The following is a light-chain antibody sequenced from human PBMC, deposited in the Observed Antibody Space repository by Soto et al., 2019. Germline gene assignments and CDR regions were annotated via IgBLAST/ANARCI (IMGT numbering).Light chain of an antibody. CDR3: CSYAGSSRGVV. CDR2: ECS. Sequence: QSALTQPASVSGSPGQSITISCSGTSSDVGSYNLVSWYQQHPGKAPKLMIYECSKRPSGVSNRFSGSKSGTTASLTISGLQAEDEADYYCCSYAGSSRGVVFGGGTKLTVL. V-gene: IGLV2-23*01. CDR1: SSDVGSYNL. J-gene: IGLJ2*01.